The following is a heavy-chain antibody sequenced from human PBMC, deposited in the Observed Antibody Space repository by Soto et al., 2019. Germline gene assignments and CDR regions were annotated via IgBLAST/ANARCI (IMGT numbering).Heavy chain of an antibody. V-gene: IGHV3-23*01. CDR3: AKGSELRYFDWLSPDAFDI. CDR1: GFTFSSYA. CDR2: ISGSGGST. D-gene: IGHD3-9*01. Sequence: PGGSLRLSCAASGFTFSSYAMSWVRQAPGKGLEWVSAISGSGGSTYYADSVKGRFTISRDNSKNTLYLQMNSLRAEDTAVYYCAKGSELRYFDWLSPDAFDIWGQGTMVTVSS. J-gene: IGHJ3*02.